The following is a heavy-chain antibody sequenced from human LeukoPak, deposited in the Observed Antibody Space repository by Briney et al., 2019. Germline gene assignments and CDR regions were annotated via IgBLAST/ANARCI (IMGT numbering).Heavy chain of an antibody. J-gene: IGHJ4*02. CDR3: ARLPGYYDSSGSAYYFDY. V-gene: IGHV4-38-2*01. D-gene: IGHD3-22*01. CDR2: TYHSGST. Sequence: SETLSLTCAVSGYSISSGYYWGWIRQPPGKGLEWTGITYHSGSTYYNPSLKSRVTISVDKSKNQFSLKLSSVTAADTAVYYCARLPGYYDSSGSAYYFDYWGQGTLVTVS. CDR1: GYSISSGYY.